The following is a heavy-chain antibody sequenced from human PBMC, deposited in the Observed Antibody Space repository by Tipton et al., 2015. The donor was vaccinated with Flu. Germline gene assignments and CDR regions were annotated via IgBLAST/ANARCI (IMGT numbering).Heavy chain of an antibody. CDR1: GGSIGSYY. Sequence: TLSLTCTVSGGSIGSYYWSWIRQRPGKGLEWIGCIYYSGSTCYNPSLESRVTISVDTTKNQFSLRLNSVTAADTAVYYCARDQGFGDGLTYDYYALGDWGQGP. V-gene: IGHV4-31*03. CDR3: ARDQGFGDGLTYDYYALGD. CDR2: IYYSGST. J-gene: IGHJ6*02. D-gene: IGHD3-10*01.